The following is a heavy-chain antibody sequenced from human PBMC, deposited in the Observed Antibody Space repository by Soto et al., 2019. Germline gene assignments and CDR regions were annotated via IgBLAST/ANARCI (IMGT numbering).Heavy chain of an antibody. CDR1: GGSFSGYY. V-gene: IGHV4-34*01. CDR3: ARGWGRIFDY. D-gene: IGHD7-27*01. Sequence: QVQLQQWGAGLLKPSETLSLTCAVYGGSFSGYYWNWIRQPPGKGLEWIGEINHSGSTSYNPSLKGRVTLSVDTSKNQFSLKLSSVTAADTAVYYCARGWGRIFDYWGQGTLVTVSS. J-gene: IGHJ4*02. CDR2: INHSGST.